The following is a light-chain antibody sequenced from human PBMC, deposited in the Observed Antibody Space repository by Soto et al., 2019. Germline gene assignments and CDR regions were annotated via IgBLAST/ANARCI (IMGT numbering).Light chain of an antibody. J-gene: IGKJ1*01. Sequence: EIVLTQSPGTLSLSPGERATLSCRASQSVSSSYLAWYQQKPGQAPRLLIYDASKRATGIPPRFSGSGSTTDFTLTISSLQSEDFAVYYCQQYNNWSPWTFGQGTKVDIK. V-gene: IGKV3D-7*01. CDR2: DAS. CDR1: QSVSSSY. CDR3: QQYNNWSPWT.